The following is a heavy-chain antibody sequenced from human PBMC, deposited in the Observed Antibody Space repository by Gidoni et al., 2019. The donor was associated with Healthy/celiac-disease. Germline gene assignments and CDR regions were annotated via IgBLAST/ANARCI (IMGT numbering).Heavy chain of an antibody. D-gene: IGHD5-18*01. CDR2: IIPIFGTA. J-gene: IGHJ6*02. V-gene: IGHV1-69*01. CDR1: GGTFSSYA. CDR3: ARDPPNVDTAMDYGMDV. Sequence: QVQLVQSGAEGKKPGSSVKVSCKASGGTFSSYAISWVRQAPGQGLEWMGGIIPIFGTANYAQKFQGRVTITADESTSTAYMELSSLRSEDTAVYYCARDPPNVDTAMDYGMDVWGQGTTVTVSS.